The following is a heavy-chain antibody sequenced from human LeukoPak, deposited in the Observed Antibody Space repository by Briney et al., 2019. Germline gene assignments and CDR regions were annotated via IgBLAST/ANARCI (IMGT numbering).Heavy chain of an antibody. CDR1: GYTFTSYG. Sequence: GSVKVSCKASGYTFTSYGISWVRQAPGQGLEWMGWISAYNGNTNYAQKLQGRVTMTTDTSTSTAYMELRSLRSDDTAVYYCARKLAAGGRFDPWGQGTLVTVSS. J-gene: IGHJ5*02. CDR2: ISAYNGNT. D-gene: IGHD6-13*01. CDR3: ARKLAAGGRFDP. V-gene: IGHV1-18*01.